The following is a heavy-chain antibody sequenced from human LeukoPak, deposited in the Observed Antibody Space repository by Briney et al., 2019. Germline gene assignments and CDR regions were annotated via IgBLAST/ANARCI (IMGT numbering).Heavy chain of an antibody. D-gene: IGHD1-1*01. CDR2: IYYSGST. CDR1: GGSISSYY. Sequence: SETLSLTCTVSGGSISSYYWSWVRQPSGKELEWIGYIYYSGSTNYNPSLMSRVTISVDTSKNQFSLKLNSVTAADTAVYYCARAASGYYMDVWGNGTTVTVSS. J-gene: IGHJ6*03. CDR3: ARAASGYYMDV. V-gene: IGHV4-59*01.